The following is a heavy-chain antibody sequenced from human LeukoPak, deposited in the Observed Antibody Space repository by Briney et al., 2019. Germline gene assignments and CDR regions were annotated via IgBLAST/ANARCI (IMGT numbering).Heavy chain of an antibody. CDR2: ISYDGRNI. D-gene: IGHD2-2*01. V-gene: IGHV3-30*18. CDR3: AKGPLRGTAAAIDY. Sequence: GGPLRLSCAASGFTFNNYGMHWVRQAPGKGLEWVAVISYDGRNIHYPDSVKGRSTISRDISTDTLWLQMDSLRTEDTAVYYCAKGPLRGTAAAIDYWGQGTLVTVSS. CDR1: GFTFNNYG. J-gene: IGHJ4*02.